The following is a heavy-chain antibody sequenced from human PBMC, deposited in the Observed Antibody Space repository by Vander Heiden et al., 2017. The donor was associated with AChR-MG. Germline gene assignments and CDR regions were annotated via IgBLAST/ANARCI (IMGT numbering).Heavy chain of an antibody. CDR1: GYPLIKYG. Sequence: QVQLVQSGAEVKKPGASMTVSCKASGYPLIKYGISWVRQASGQGLEWMGWITGYNGKIDYAQKFQGRVTMTTDTSTSTGYMELRSLRSDDTAVYYCALRGIRDESGSYYDYWGQGTLVTVSS. V-gene: IGHV1-18*01. CDR3: ALRGIRDESGSYYDY. CDR2: ITGYNGKI. D-gene: IGHD3-10*01. J-gene: IGHJ4*02.